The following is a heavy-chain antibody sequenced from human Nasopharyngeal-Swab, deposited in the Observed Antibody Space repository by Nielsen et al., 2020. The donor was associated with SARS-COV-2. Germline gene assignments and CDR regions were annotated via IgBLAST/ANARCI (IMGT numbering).Heavy chain of an antibody. Sequence: GGSLRLSCAASGFSFSSYDMSWVRQAPGRGLEWVSGISGIDGSTYYADSVKARFTISRDSSKNTLYLQMSSLRAEDTAVYYCAKGRYYYDTSGHLLFDYWGQGTLVTVSS. CDR1: GFSFSSYD. D-gene: IGHD3-22*01. CDR2: ISGIDGST. J-gene: IGHJ4*02. CDR3: AKGRYYYDTSGHLLFDY. V-gene: IGHV3-23*01.